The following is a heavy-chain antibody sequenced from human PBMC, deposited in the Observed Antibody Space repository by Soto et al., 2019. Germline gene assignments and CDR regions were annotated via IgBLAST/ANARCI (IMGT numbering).Heavy chain of an antibody. CDR3: ASHATCYDILTGYCFDY. V-gene: IGHV5-51*01. CDR1: GYTFSSYR. J-gene: IGHJ4*01. Sequence: GESLKISCKGSGYTFSSYRIGWVRQVPGKGLEWMGIISPGDSDTKYSQSFQGQVTISADKSISTAYLQWNSLKASDTAMYYCASHATCYDILTGYCFDYWGHGTLVTVSS. D-gene: IGHD3-9*01. CDR2: ISPGDSDT.